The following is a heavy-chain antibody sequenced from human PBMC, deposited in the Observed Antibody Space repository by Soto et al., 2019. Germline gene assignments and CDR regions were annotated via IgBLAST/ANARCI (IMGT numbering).Heavy chain of an antibody. V-gene: IGHV3-30-3*01. CDR3: SRDRGAAAGSSTRYFDY. D-gene: IGHD6-13*01. CDR1: GFTFSSYA. Sequence: PGGSLRLSCAASGFTFSSYAMHWVRQAPGKGLEWVAVISYDGSNKYYADSVKGRFTISRDNSKNTLYLQINSLRAEDTAVYYCSRDRGAAAGSSTRYFDYWGQGTLVTVSS. CDR2: ISYDGSNK. J-gene: IGHJ4*02.